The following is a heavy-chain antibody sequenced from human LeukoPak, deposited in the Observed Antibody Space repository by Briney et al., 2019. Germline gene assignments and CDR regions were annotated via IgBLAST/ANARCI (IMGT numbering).Heavy chain of an antibody. D-gene: IGHD2-15*01. Sequence: SETLSLTCAVSGGSISSSNWWSWVRQPPGKGLEWIGEIYHSGSTNYNPSLKSRVTISVDKSKNQFSLKLSSVTAADTAVYYCARGPNIVVVVVATWNFDYWGQGTLVTVSS. V-gene: IGHV4-4*02. J-gene: IGHJ4*02. CDR2: IYHSGST. CDR1: GGSISSSNW. CDR3: ARGPNIVVVVVATWNFDY.